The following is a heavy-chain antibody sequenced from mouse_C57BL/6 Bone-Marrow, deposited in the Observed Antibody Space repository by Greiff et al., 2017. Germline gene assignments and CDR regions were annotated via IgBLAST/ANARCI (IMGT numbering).Heavy chain of an antibody. J-gene: IGHJ2*01. Sequence: EVKLVESGEGLVKPGGSLKLSCAASGFTFSSYAMSWVRQTPEKRLEWVAYISSGGDYTYYADTVKGRFTISRDNARNTLYLQMSSLKSEDTAVYYCTREGADWDGGWYFDYWGQGTTLTVSS. CDR1: GFTFSSYA. CDR3: TREGADWDGGWYFDY. V-gene: IGHV5-9-1*02. CDR2: ISSGGDYT. D-gene: IGHD4-1*01.